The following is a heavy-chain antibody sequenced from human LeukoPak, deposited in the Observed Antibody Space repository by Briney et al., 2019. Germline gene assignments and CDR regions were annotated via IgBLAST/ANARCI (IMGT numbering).Heavy chain of an antibody. CDR2: ISDRGGSS. J-gene: IGHJ6*02. CDR1: GFTFSSYA. Sequence: PGGSLRLSCAASGFTFSSYAMSWVRQAPGKGLEWVSVISDRGGSSYYADSVKGRFSISRDNSKNTLYLQMSSLRAEDTAIYYCVGRPYYYYGMDVWGQGTTVTVSS. V-gene: IGHV3-23*01. CDR3: VGRPYYYYGMDV.